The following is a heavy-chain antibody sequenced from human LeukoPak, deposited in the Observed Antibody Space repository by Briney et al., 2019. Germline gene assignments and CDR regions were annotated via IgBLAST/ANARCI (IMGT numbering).Heavy chain of an antibody. D-gene: IGHD3-22*01. CDR1: GGSISSYF. CDR3: ARVFDDYYDSSADPPLWFDP. J-gene: IGHJ5*02. V-gene: IGHV4-59*01. CDR2: VYYSGSP. Sequence: SETLSLTCTVSGGSISSYFWSWIRQPPGMGLERIGYVYYSGSPNYNPSLKSRVTISVDTSKNQFSLRLRSVTAADTAVYYCARVFDDYYDSSADPPLWFDPWGQGTLVTVSS.